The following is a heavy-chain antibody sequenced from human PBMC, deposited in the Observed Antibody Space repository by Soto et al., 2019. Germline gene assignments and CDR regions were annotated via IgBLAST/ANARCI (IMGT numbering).Heavy chain of an antibody. CDR3: ARVVSAYYGSGSYGY. CDR2: ISAYNGNT. Sequence: QVQLVQSGAEVKKPGASVKVSCKASGYTFTSYGISWVRQAPGQGLEWMGWISAYNGNTNYAQKLQGRVTMTTDTSPSTDYMELRSLRSDDTDVYYCARVVSAYYGSGSYGYWGQGTLVTVSS. D-gene: IGHD3-10*01. CDR1: GYTFTSYG. V-gene: IGHV1-18*01. J-gene: IGHJ4*02.